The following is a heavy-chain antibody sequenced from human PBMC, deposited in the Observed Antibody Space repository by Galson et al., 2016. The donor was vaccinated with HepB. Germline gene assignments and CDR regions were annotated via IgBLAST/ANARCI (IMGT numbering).Heavy chain of an antibody. CDR3: VHVYYDSSGYWGTPEYFDY. CDR2: MYWDDDK. Sequence: PALVKPTQTLTLTCTFSGFLLSSNAVGVAWIRQPPGKDLEWLALMYWDDDKRHRPYLQSRLTITKDTSKNQVVLTMTDMDPVDTTTYYCVHVYYDSSGYWGTPEYFDYWGQGTLVTVSS. J-gene: IGHJ4*02. V-gene: IGHV2-5*02. D-gene: IGHD3-22*01. CDR1: GFLLSSNAVG.